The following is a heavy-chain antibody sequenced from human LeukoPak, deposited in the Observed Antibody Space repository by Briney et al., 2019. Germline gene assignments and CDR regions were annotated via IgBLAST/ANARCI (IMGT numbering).Heavy chain of an antibody. CDR3: AKDLYVSSSIAAAGDAFDI. J-gene: IGHJ3*02. CDR1: GFTFSSYA. D-gene: IGHD6-13*01. Sequence: GGSLRLSCAASGFTFSSYAMSWVRQAPGKGLEWVSAISGSGGSTYYADSVKGRFTISRDNSKNTLYLQMNSLRAEDTAVYYCAKDLYVSSSIAAAGDAFDIWGQGTMVTVCS. CDR2: ISGSGGST. V-gene: IGHV3-23*01.